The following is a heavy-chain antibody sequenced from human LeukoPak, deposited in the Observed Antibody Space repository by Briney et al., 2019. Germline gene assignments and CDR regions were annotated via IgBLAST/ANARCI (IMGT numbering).Heavy chain of an antibody. CDR2: IYPGDSDT. Sequence: GESLKISRKGSGYSFTSYWIGWVRQMPGKGLEWMGIIYPGDSDTRYSPSFQGQVTISADKSISTAYLQWSSLKASDTAMYYCARRVGGSSSDENWFDPWGQGTLVTVSS. CDR3: ARRVGGSSSDENWFDP. D-gene: IGHD6-6*01. J-gene: IGHJ5*02. CDR1: GYSFTSYW. V-gene: IGHV5-51*01.